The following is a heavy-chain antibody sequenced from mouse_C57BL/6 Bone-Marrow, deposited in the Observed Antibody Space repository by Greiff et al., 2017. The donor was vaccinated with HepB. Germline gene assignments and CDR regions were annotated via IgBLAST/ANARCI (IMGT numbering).Heavy chain of an antibody. Sequence: VHVKQSGAELVKPGASVKLSCTASGFNIKDYYMHWVKQRTEQGLEWIGRIDPEDGETKYAPKFQGKATITADTSSNTAYLQLSSLTSEDTAVYYCARKSTVVATDYFDYWGQGTTLTVSS. CDR2: IDPEDGET. CDR1: GFNIKDYY. D-gene: IGHD1-1*01. V-gene: IGHV14-2*01. CDR3: ARKSTVVATDYFDY. J-gene: IGHJ2*01.